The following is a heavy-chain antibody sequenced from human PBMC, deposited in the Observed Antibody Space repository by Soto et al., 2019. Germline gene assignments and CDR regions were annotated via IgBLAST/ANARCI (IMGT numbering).Heavy chain of an antibody. Sequence: EMQLLESGGGLVQPGGSLRLSCAASGFTFSTYAMSGVRQVPGRELEWVSTITTLGTTYYADSVKGRFTLSRDNSKNMLYLQMNSLRDEDTALYYCAKGPLIVVVPFDSWGQGTLVTVSS. V-gene: IGHV3-23*01. J-gene: IGHJ4*02. D-gene: IGHD2-15*01. CDR1: GFTFSTYA. CDR2: ITTLGTT. CDR3: AKGPLIVVVPFDS.